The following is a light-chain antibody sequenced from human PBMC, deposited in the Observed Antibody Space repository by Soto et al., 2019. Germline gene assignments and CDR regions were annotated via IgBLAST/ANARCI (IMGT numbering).Light chain of an antibody. J-gene: IGKJ1*01. CDR3: QQFHSFPWT. CDR1: QTILSF. CDR2: DAS. Sequence: DIQMTQSPSTLSASVGDRVTITCRASQTILSFLAWYQQKAGKAPKLLIYDASNLESGVPSRFSGSGSGTEFTLTVSSLQPDDFATFYCQQFHSFPWTFGQGTKVEI. V-gene: IGKV1-5*01.